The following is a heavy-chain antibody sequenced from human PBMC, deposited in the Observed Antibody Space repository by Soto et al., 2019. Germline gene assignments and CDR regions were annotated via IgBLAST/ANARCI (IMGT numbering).Heavy chain of an antibody. Sequence: SVKGSCKASGGTFSRDPIAWVRQAPGHGLEWMGQIIPIFGTISHAQNFQGRITITADESTSTAYMELSSLRSDDTAVYYCARPRTVAATKGYDYWGQGTLVTVSS. CDR3: ARPRTVAATKGYDY. D-gene: IGHD4-4*01. CDR2: IIPIFGTI. V-gene: IGHV1-69*13. J-gene: IGHJ4*02. CDR1: GGTFSRDP.